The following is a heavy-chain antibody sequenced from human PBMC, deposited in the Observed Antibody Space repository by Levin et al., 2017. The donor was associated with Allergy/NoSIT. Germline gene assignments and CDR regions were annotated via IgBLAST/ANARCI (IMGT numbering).Heavy chain of an antibody. CDR3: ARGRISTYYYDSSGYYISAGGDY. J-gene: IGHJ4*02. Sequence: PSETLSLTCAVYGGSFSGYYWSWIRQPPGKGLEWIGEINHSGSTNYNPSLKSRVTISVDTSKNQFSLKLSSVTAADTAVYYCARGRISTYYYDSSGYYISAGGDYWGQGTLVTVSS. CDR2: INHSGST. V-gene: IGHV4-34*01. D-gene: IGHD3-22*01. CDR1: GGSFSGYY.